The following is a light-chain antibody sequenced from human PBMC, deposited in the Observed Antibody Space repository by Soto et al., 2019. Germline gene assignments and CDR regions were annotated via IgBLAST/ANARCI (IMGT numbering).Light chain of an antibody. CDR3: QSYDISLHNYV. V-gene: IGLV1-40*01. J-gene: IGLJ1*01. CDR1: TSNIGAPYD. Sequence: QSVLTQPPSVSGAPGQRVPISCTGSTSNIGAPYDVHWYQHLPGTAPKLLIYGDNNRPSGVPDRFSGSKSGTSASLAITRLQAEDEADYYCQSYDISLHNYVFGTGTKSPS. CDR2: GDN.